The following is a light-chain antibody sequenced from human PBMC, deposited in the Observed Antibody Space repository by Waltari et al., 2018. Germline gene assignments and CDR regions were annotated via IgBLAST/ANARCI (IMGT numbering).Light chain of an antibody. V-gene: IGLV2-14*03. CDR1: GSDVGGYNY. CDR2: DVN. CDR3: GSYSGTTTYV. Sequence: QSALAQPASVSGSPGQSVTISCTGPGSDVGGYNYVSWYQQHPGKVPKVIIYDVNFRPSGISSRFSGSKSGNTASLTISGLQAEDEADYYCGSYSGTTTYVFGTGTYVTVL. J-gene: IGLJ1*01.